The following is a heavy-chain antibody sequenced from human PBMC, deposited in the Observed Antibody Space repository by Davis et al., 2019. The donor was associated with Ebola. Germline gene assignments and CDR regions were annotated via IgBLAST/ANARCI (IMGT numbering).Heavy chain of an antibody. CDR2: INAGNGNT. J-gene: IGHJ4*02. V-gene: IGHV1-3*01. Sequence: ASVKVSCKASGYTFTSYGISWVRQAPGQGLEWMGWINAGNGNTKYSQKFQGRVTITRDTSASTAYMELSSLRSEDTAVYYCARGITMVQGVIGYWGQGTLVTVSS. CDR1: GYTFTSYG. CDR3: ARGITMVQGVIGY. D-gene: IGHD3-10*01.